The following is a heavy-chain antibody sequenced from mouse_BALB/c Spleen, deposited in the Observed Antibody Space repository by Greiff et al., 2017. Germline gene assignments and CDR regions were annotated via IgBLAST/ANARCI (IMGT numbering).Heavy chain of an antibody. V-gene: IGHV6-6*02. Sequence: EVKVEESGGGLVQPGGSMKLSCVASGFTFSNYWMNWVRQSPEKGLEWVAKIRLKSNNYATHYAESVIGRFTISRDDAKSSVYLQMNNLRAEDSGIYYCTPLYYWGQGTTLTVSS. CDR2: IRLKSNNYAT. D-gene: IGHD6-1*01. J-gene: IGHJ2*01. CDR1: GFTFSNYW. CDR3: TPLYY.